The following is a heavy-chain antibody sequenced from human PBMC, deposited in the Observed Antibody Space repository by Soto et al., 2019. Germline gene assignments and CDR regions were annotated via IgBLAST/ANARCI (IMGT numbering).Heavy chain of an antibody. CDR1: GGSISSNY. D-gene: IGHD6-19*01. CDR3: VRYSGGWWSGWFDP. CDR2: IYYSGST. J-gene: IGHJ5*02. V-gene: IGHV4-59*01. Sequence: QVQLQASGPGLVKPSETLSLTCTVSGGSISSNYWSWIRQPPRKGLEWIRYIYYSGSTNYNPSLKSRFTITVDTSKIPFSLKLSSVTAADTAVYYCVRYSGGWWSGWFDPWGQGTLVTVSS.